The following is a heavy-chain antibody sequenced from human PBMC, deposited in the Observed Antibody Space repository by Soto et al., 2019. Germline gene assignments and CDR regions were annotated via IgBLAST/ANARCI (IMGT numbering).Heavy chain of an antibody. Sequence: SETLSLTCTVSGGSISSYYWSWIRQPPGKGLEWIGYIYYSGSTNYNPSLKSRVTISVDTSKNQFSLKLSSVTAADTAVYYCARETKLLLSPWFDPWGQGTLVTVSS. D-gene: IGHD2-15*01. V-gene: IGHV4-59*12. CDR1: GGSISSYY. CDR2: IYYSGST. CDR3: ARETKLLLSPWFDP. J-gene: IGHJ5*02.